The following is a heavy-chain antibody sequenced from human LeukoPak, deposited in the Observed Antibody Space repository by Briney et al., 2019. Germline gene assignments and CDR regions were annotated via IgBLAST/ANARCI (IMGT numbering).Heavy chain of an antibody. CDR2: IYYSGNS. CDR3: AEGESGDYFDY. D-gene: IGHD2-8*02. Sequence: SETLSLTCTASGGSISRYYWSWIRQPPGKGLEWIGYIYYSGNSNYNPSLKSRVTISVDTSKNQFSLKLSSVTAADTAVYYCAEGESGDYFDYWGRGTLVTVSS. CDR1: GGSISRYY. J-gene: IGHJ4*02. V-gene: IGHV4-59*01.